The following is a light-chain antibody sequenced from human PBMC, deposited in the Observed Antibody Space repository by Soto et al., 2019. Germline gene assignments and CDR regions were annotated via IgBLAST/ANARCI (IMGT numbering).Light chain of an antibody. J-gene: IGLJ1*01. CDR2: DVS. Sequence: QSALTQPASVSGSPGQSITISCTGTSSDVGGYNYVSWYQQHPGKAPKLLIYDVSNRPSGASNRFSGSKSGNTASLTISGLPAEDEADYYCSSYTGSTTLHYVFGTGTKVTVL. V-gene: IGLV2-14*01. CDR3: SSYTGSTTLHYV. CDR1: SSDVGGYNY.